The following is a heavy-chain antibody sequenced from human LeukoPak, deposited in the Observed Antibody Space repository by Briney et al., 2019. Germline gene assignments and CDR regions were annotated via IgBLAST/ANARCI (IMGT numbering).Heavy chain of an antibody. CDR1: GFTFSSYA. CDR2: ISGSGGST. CDR3: ARDRASITIFGVVISNDAFDI. V-gene: IGHV3-23*01. J-gene: IGHJ3*02. D-gene: IGHD3-3*01. Sequence: GGSLRLTCAASGFTFSSYAMSWVRQAPGKGLEWVSAISGSGGSTYYADSVKGRFTISRDNSKNTLYLQMNSLRAEDTAVYYCARDRASITIFGVVISNDAFDIWGQGTMVTVSS.